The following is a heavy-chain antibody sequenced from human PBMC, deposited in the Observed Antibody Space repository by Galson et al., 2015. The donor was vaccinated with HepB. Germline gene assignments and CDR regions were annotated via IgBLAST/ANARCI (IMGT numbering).Heavy chain of an antibody. CDR1: GFTFSSYA. Sequence: SLRLSCAASGFTFSSYAMHWVRQAPGKGLEWVAVISYDGSNKYYADSVKGRFTISRDNSKNTLYLQMNSLRAEDTAVYYCARDSGSNGGADAFDIWGQGTMVTVSS. J-gene: IGHJ3*02. CDR2: ISYDGSNK. V-gene: IGHV3-30*04. CDR3: ARDSGSNGGADAFDI. D-gene: IGHD6-25*01.